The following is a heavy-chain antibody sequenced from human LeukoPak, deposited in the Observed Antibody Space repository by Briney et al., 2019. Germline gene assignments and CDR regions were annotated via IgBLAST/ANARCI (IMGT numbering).Heavy chain of an antibody. Sequence: PGGSLRLSCAASGFTFSSYGMHWVRQAPGKGLEWVAVISYDGSNKYYADSVKGRFTISRDNSKNTLYLQMNSLRAEDTAVYYCAKDLPTSYGIDYWGQGTLVTVSS. CDR1: GFTFSSYG. CDR3: AKDLPTSYGIDY. V-gene: IGHV3-30*18. J-gene: IGHJ4*02. CDR2: ISYDGSNK. D-gene: IGHD2-2*01.